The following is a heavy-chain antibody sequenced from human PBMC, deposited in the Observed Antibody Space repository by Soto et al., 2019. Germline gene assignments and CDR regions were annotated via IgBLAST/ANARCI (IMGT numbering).Heavy chain of an antibody. CDR2: IYSHDDT. D-gene: IGHD2-2*03. CDR3: VRLNGYCVSTKCRGYYGMDV. V-gene: IGHV4-39*01. Sequence: PSETLSLTCTVSGGSVSSNYYSWGWVRQSPGKGLEWIGAIYSHDDTHYNPSLLSRVTISVDTSKNEFSLRLNSVTAADTAVYYCVRLNGYCVSTKCRGYYGMDVWGQGTTVTVSS. J-gene: IGHJ6*02. CDR1: GGSVSSNYYS.